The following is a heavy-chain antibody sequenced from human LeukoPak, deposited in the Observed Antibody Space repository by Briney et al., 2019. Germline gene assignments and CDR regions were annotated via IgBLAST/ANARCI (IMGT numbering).Heavy chain of an antibody. V-gene: IGHV3-21*01. CDR3: ASLGGFDY. CDR1: GFTFSSYT. J-gene: IGHJ4*02. D-gene: IGHD2-15*01. Sequence: PGGSLRLSCAASGFTFSSYTMNWVRQAPGKGLEWVSSISSGSSYIYYADSVKGRFTISRDDAKNSLYLQMNSLRAEDTAVYYCASLGGFDYWGQGAPVTVSS. CDR2: ISSGSSYI.